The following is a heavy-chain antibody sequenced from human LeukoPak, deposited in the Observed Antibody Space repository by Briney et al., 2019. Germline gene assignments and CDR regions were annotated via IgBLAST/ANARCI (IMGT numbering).Heavy chain of an antibody. CDR1: GFTFNTYG. D-gene: IGHD2/OR15-2a*01. V-gene: IGHV3-33*01. Sequence: GGSLRLSCAVSGFTFNTYGMKWVRQAPGKGLEWVAVIWYDGSDKYYVDSVKGRFTISRDNSKNTLYLQMNSLRAEVTAVYFCARIGCNGNKCRPDDYYARDVWGQGTTVTVSS. J-gene: IGHJ6*02. CDR2: IWYDGSDK. CDR3: ARIGCNGNKCRPDDYYARDV.